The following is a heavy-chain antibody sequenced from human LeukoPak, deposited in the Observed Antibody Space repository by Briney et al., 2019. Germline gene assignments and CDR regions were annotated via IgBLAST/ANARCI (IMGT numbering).Heavy chain of an antibody. CDR2: KSYDGSNK. CDR1: GFTFSSYA. J-gene: IGHJ4*02. V-gene: IGHV3-30-3*01. Sequence: GGSLRLSCAASGFTFSSYAMPWVRQAPGKGLEWVAVKSYDGSNKYYADSVKGRFTISRDNSKNTLYLQMNSLRAEDTAVYYCARDRRQQPTFFDYWGQGTLVTVSS. D-gene: IGHD6-13*01. CDR3: ARDRRQQPTFFDY.